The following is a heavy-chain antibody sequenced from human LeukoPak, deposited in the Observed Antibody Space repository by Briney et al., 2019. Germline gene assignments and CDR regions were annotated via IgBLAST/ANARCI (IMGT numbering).Heavy chain of an antibody. D-gene: IGHD3-10*01. CDR1: GGSISSYY. J-gene: IGHJ5*02. Sequence: SETLSLTCTVSGGSISSYYWSWVRQPAGKGLEWVGRIYTSGSTNYNPSLKSRVTISLDTSKNQFSLKLSSVTAADTAVYYCARMWGSGSYPYNWFDPWGQGTLVTVSS. CDR2: IYTSGST. CDR3: ARMWGSGSYPYNWFDP. V-gene: IGHV4-4*07.